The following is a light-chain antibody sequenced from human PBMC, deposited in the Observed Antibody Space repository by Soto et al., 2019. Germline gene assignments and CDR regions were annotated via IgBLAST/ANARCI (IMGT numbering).Light chain of an antibody. J-gene: IGKJ1*01. CDR3: QQYNKWPRT. Sequence: IALRKSQDSLSLSAGETGSLSCRASQSVGTNLAWYQQKPGQAPRIIIYGASTRASGVPDRFSGSGSGTEFTLTISRLQSEDVTLYYCQQYNKWPRTLGQGTKVDIK. V-gene: IGKV3-15*01. CDR1: QSVGTN. CDR2: GAS.